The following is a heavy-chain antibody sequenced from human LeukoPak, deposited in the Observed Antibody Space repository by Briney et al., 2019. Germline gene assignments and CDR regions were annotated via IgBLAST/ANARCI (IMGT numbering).Heavy chain of an antibody. CDR1: GFTFSDYY. V-gene: IGHV3-11*01. J-gene: IGHJ4*02. CDR2: ISSSASTI. Sequence: GGSLGLSCAVSGFTFSDYYMTWIRQAPGKGLECVSYISSSASTIYYADSVKGRFTISRDNAKNSLYLQMNSLRAEDTAVYYCASLFNGVDYWGQGTLVTVSS. CDR3: ASLFNGVDY. D-gene: IGHD3-10*01.